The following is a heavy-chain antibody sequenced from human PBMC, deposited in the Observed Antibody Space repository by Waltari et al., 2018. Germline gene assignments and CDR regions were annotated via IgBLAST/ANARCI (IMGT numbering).Heavy chain of an antibody. J-gene: IGHJ4*02. V-gene: IGHV3-7*01. Sequence: EVQLVESGGGLIQPGGSLRLSCAASGFTVSSNYMSWVRQAPGKGLEWVAGIKEDGGRKDYVDSVKGRFTISRDNAKSTLYLQMNSLRAEDTAVFYCVRNRGWQQFDFWGQGTLVTVSS. CDR1: GFTVSSNY. CDR2: IKEDGGRK. D-gene: IGHD2-15*01. CDR3: VRNRGWQQFDF.